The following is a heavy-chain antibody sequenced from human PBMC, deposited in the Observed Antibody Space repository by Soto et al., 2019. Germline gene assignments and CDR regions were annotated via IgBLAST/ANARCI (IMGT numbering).Heavy chain of an antibody. D-gene: IGHD1-26*01. CDR1: GFTFSSYG. CDR3: ATGGGSYLYYFDY. V-gene: IGHV3-30*03. Sequence: PGGSLRLSCAASGFTFSSYGMHWVRQAPGKGLEWVAVISYDGSNKYYADSVKGRFTISRDNSKNTLYLQMNSLRAEDTAVYYCATGGGSYLYYFDYWGQGTLVTVSS. J-gene: IGHJ4*02. CDR2: ISYDGSNK.